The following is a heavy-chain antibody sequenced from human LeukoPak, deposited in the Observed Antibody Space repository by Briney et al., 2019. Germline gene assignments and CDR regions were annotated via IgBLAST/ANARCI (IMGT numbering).Heavy chain of an antibody. V-gene: IGHV3-23*01. Sequence: GGSLRLSCAASGFTFSSYAMSWVRQAPGKGLEWVSAISGSGGSTYYADSVKGRFTISRDNSKNTLYLQIHNQRAEDTAVYYCANARYGDYVAPVGGPFDYWGQGTLVTVSS. D-gene: IGHD4-17*01. CDR3: ANARYGDYVAPVGGPFDY. CDR2: ISGSGGST. CDR1: GFTFSSYA. J-gene: IGHJ4*02.